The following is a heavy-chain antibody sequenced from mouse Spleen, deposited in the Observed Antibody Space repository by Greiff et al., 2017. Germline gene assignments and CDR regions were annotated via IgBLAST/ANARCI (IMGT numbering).Heavy chain of an antibody. J-gene: IGHJ3*01. V-gene: IGHV5-17*01. Sequence: EVKLVESGGGLVKPGGSLKLSCAASGFTFSDYGMHWVRQAPEKGLEWVAYISSGSSTIYYADTVKGRFTISRDNAKNTLFLQMTSLRSEDTAMYYCARPGYGSSYRFAYWGQGTLVTVSA. D-gene: IGHD1-1*01. CDR1: GFTFSDYG. CDR2: ISSGSSTI. CDR3: ARPGYGSSYRFAY.